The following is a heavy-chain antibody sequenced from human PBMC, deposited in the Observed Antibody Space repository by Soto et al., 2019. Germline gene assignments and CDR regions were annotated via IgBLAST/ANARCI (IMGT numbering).Heavy chain of an antibody. V-gene: IGHV3-21*01. CDR2: ISSSYI. CDR3: ARTWALGELLRNWFDP. D-gene: IGHD2-15*01. Sequence: GVSPILSCAASGFTFSSYSMNWVRPAPGKGLEWGSSISSSYISYADSGKGRFTISRDNAKNSLYLQMNSLRAEDTAVYYCARTWALGELLRNWFDPWGQGTLVTVSS. J-gene: IGHJ5*02. CDR1: GFTFSSYS.